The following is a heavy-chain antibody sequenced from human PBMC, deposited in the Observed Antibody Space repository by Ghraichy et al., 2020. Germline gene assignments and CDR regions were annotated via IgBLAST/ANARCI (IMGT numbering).Heavy chain of an antibody. CDR1: GFTFSTYS. CDR3: ASDYDFWSGYTTTFLGY. J-gene: IGHJ4*02. V-gene: IGHV3-21*01. Sequence: GALRLSCAASGFTFSTYSMNWVRQPPGKGLEWVSSIGSSSSYIYYADSVKGRFTISRDNAKNSLYLQMNSLRAEDTAVYYCASDYDFWSGYTTTFLGYWGQGTLVTVSS. CDR2: IGSSSSYI. D-gene: IGHD3-3*01.